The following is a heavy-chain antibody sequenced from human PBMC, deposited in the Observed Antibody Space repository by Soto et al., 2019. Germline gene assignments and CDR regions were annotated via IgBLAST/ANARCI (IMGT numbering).Heavy chain of an antibody. Sequence: EVQLVESGGGLVQPGGSLRLSCAASGFTFSSYWMHWVRQAPGKGLVWVSRINNDGDSTSYADSVKGRFTISRDNAKKTLYLQINSLRAEDTAVYYCARDVQLQSFDYWGQGALVTVSS. CDR2: INNDGDST. V-gene: IGHV3-74*01. D-gene: IGHD5-18*01. CDR3: ARDVQLQSFDY. CDR1: GFTFSSYW. J-gene: IGHJ4*02.